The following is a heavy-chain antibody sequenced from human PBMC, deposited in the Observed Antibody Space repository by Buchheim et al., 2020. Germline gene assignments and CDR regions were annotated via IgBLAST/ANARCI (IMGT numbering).Heavy chain of an antibody. D-gene: IGHD5-24*01. J-gene: IGHJ4*02. CDR3: AREWRDGYNQLVY. CDR2: ISYDGSNK. Sequence: QVQLVESGGGVVQPGRSLRLSCAASGFTFSSYGMHWVRQAPGKGLEWVAVISYDGSNKYYADSVKGRFTISRDNSKNTPYLQMNSLRAEDTAVYYCAREWRDGYNQLVYWGQGTL. CDR1: GFTFSSYG. V-gene: IGHV3-30*03.